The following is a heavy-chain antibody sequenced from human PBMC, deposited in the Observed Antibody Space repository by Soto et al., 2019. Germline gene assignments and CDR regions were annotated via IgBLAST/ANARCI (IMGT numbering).Heavy chain of an antibody. Sequence: SETLSLTCTVSGGSISSSSYYWGWIRQPPGKGLEWIGSIYYSGSTYYSPSLKSRVTVSVDTSKNQFSLKLSSVTAADTAVYYCASGIAARGEYYFDYWGQGTLVTVSS. CDR1: GGSISSSSYY. CDR3: ASGIAARGEYYFDY. CDR2: IYYSGST. V-gene: IGHV4-39*01. D-gene: IGHD6-6*01. J-gene: IGHJ4*02.